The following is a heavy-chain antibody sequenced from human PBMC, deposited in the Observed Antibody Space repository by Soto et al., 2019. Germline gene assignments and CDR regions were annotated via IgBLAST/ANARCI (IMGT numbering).Heavy chain of an antibody. CDR1: GGSISSGGYY. V-gene: IGHV4-31*03. D-gene: IGHD3-10*01. CDR2: IYYSGST. J-gene: IGHJ3*02. CDR3: ARDAGTMVRGVSITSDAFDI. Sequence: PSETLSLTCTVSGGSISSGGYYWSWIRQHPGKGLEWIGYIYYSGSTYYNPSLKSRVTIAVDTSKNQFSLKLSSVTAADTAVYYCARDAGTMVRGVSITSDAFDIWGQATMVTVSS.